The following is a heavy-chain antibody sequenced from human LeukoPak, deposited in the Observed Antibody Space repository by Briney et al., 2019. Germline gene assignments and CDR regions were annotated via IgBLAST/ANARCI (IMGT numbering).Heavy chain of an antibody. J-gene: IGHJ4*02. CDR3: ARGPLQTIPTSKIVVYYYPFDY. CDR2: INWNGGGT. CDR1: GFNFDDYG. Sequence: GGSLRLSCAASGFNFDDYGMSWVRQAPGKGLEWVSGINWNGGGTGYADSVKGRFTISRENAKNSLYLQMNSLKAEDTALYYCARGPLQTIPTSKIVVYYYPFDYWGQGTLVTFSS. V-gene: IGHV3-20*04. D-gene: IGHD3-22*01.